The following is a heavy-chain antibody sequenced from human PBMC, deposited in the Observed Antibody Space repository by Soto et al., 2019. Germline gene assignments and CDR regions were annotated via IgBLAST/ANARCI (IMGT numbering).Heavy chain of an antibody. Sequence: EVQLVESGGGLVQPGGSLRLSCAASGFTFSDHYMDWVRQAPGKGLEWVGRTRNKANSYTTEYAASVKGRFTISRDDSKTSLYLQMNSLKTEDTAVYYCARCLYGSGRYYNDYWGQGTLVTVSS. CDR1: GFTFSDHY. J-gene: IGHJ4*02. CDR2: TRNKANSYTT. V-gene: IGHV3-72*01. CDR3: ARCLYGSGRYYNDY. D-gene: IGHD3-10*01.